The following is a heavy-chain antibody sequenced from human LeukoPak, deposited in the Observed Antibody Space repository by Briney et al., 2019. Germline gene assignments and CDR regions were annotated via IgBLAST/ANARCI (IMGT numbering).Heavy chain of an antibody. CDR3: ARDLRTYYYDISGSSLFDY. J-gene: IGHJ4*02. Sequence: ASVKGSCKTSGYTFTNYGVSWVRHAPGQGLEGMGWSSADNGNPNYAQKLQGRVTMTTDTSTSTAYMELRSLRSDDTAVYYCARDLRTYYYDISGSSLFDYWGQGTLVTVSS. CDR2: SSADNGNP. D-gene: IGHD3-22*01. V-gene: IGHV1-18*01. CDR1: GYTFTNYG.